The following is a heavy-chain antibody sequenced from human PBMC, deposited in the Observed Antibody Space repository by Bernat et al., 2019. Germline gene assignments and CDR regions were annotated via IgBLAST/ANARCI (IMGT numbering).Heavy chain of an antibody. CDR3: ARKAGQVGPFPHDL. Sequence: QVQLQESGPGLVKPSETLSLTCTVSGGSISSYYWNWIRQPPGKGLEWIGYIYYSRSTNYNPSLKSRVTISVDTSKTQFSLKLSSVTAADTAVYYCARKAGQVGPFPHDLWGQGTLVTGSS. CDR1: GGSISSYY. CDR2: IYYSRST. J-gene: IGHJ5*02. V-gene: IGHV4-59*08. D-gene: IGHD1-26*01.